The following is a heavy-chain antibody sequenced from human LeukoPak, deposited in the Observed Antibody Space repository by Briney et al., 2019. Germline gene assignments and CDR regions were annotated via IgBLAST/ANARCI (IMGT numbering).Heavy chain of an antibody. V-gene: IGHV4-59*01. CDR2: IYYSGST. CDR3: ARRVAVAAPFDY. D-gene: IGHD6-19*01. Sequence: SETLSLTCTVSGGSISSYYWGWIRQPPGKGLEWIGYIYYSGSTNYNPSLKSRVTISVDTSKNQFSLKLSSVTAADTAVYYCARRVAVAAPFDYWGQGTLVTVSS. CDR1: GGSISSYY. J-gene: IGHJ4*02.